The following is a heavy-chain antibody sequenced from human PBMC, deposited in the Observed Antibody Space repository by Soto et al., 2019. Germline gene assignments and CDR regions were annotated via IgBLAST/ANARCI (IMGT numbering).Heavy chain of an antibody. CDR1: GFTFSSSG. CDR2: IWHDGGNK. Sequence: QVQLVESGGGVVQPARSLRLSCAASGFTFSSSGMHWVRQVPGKGLEWVANIWHDGGNKYYADSVKGRFTISRDNSKKMLYLQMNSLRVEDTAVYYCARETYGMDVWGQGTTVTVSS. CDR3: ARETYGMDV. J-gene: IGHJ6*02. V-gene: IGHV3-33*01.